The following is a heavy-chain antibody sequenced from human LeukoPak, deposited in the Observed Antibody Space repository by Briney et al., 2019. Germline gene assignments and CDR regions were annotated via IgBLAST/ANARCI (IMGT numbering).Heavy chain of an antibody. D-gene: IGHD4-17*01. Sequence: PSETLSLTCTVSGVSINSFYWTWIRQAPGKGLEWVCYISGSGATDYNPALRSRVTMSVATYKTEFSLKLHSVTAAATDMYYCARVVRGAVTSNCFDLWGQGTLVTVSS. CDR1: GVSINSFY. V-gene: IGHV4-4*08. CDR3: ARVVRGAVTSNCFDL. J-gene: IGHJ5*02. CDR2: ISGSGAT.